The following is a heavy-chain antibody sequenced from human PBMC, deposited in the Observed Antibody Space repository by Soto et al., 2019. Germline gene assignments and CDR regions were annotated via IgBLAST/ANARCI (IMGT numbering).Heavy chain of an antibody. Sequence: EVQLVDSGGGLVPPGGSLRLSCAASGFTFSSYDMLWVRQVTGKGLEWVSVIGTAGDTFYSASVEGRFTISRDNAKNTFYLQMNNLRAGDTAVYYCTRASRGSGTYHFDYWGQGTLVTVSS. V-gene: IGHV3-13*01. CDR2: IGTAGDT. CDR3: TRASRGSGTYHFDY. CDR1: GFTFSSYD. D-gene: IGHD3-10*01. J-gene: IGHJ4*02.